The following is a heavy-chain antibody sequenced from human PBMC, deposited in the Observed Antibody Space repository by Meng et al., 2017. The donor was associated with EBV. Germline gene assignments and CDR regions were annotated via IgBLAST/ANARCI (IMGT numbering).Heavy chain of an antibody. CDR1: GGPFRYYA. CDR3: ASESGRGYTPDY. J-gene: IGHJ4*02. V-gene: IGHV1-69*01. D-gene: IGHD3-10*01. Sequence: QVQFVQSAAVVKKPGSSVKVSCKTSGGPFRYYAISWVRQAPGQGLEWLGGFLPRLGAPNYAQKFHGRVKITADESTSTHYMDLSSLRSEDTAIYYCASESGRGYTPDYWGQGTLVTVSS. CDR2: FLPRLGAP.